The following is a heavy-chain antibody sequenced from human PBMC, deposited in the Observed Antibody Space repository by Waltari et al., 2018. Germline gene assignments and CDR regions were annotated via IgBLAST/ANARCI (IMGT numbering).Heavy chain of an antibody. CDR1: GFTFSNAW. CDR2: IKSKTDGGTT. V-gene: IGHV3-15*01. CDR3: TAEWGATRFGP. Sequence: EVQLVESGGGLVKPGGSLRLSCAASGFTFSNAWMSWVRQAPGKGLEWVGRIKSKTDGGTTDYAAPVKGRFTISRDDSKNTLYLQMNSLKTEDTAVYYCTAEWGATRFGPWGQGTLVTVSS. J-gene: IGHJ5*02. D-gene: IGHD1-26*01.